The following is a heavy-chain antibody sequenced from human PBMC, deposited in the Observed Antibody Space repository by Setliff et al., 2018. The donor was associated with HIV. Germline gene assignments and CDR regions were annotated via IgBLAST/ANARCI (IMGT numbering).Heavy chain of an antibody. V-gene: IGHV3-48*04. D-gene: IGHD3-10*01. Sequence: GGSLRLSCAASGFTFSSYAMAWVRQAPGKGLEWVSYISSSRSTIHYADSVKGRFTISRDNAKNSLYLQMNSLRAEDTAVYFCARESLWAGELSVSYGMDVWGQGTTVTSP. CDR3: ARESLWAGELSVSYGMDV. CDR1: GFTFSSYA. CDR2: ISSSRSTI. J-gene: IGHJ6*02.